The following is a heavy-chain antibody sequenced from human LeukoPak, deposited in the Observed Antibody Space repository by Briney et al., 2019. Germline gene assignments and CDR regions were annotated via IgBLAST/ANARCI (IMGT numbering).Heavy chain of an antibody. CDR2: IKSKTDGGTT. D-gene: IGHD3-22*01. J-gene: IGHJ2*01. Sequence: PGGSLRLSCAASGLTFSNAWMSWVRQAPGKGLEWVGRIKSKTDGGTTDYAAPVKGRFTISRDDSKNTLYLQMNSLKTEDTAVYYCTTNIGPDSSGYYSNWYFDLWGRGTLVTVSS. CDR3: TTNIGPDSSGYYSNWYFDL. V-gene: IGHV3-15*01. CDR1: GLTFSNAW.